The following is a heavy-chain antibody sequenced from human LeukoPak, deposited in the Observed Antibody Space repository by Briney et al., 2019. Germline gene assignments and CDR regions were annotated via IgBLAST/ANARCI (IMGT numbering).Heavy chain of an antibody. V-gene: IGHV4-34*01. Sequence: SETLSLTCAVYGGSLNGHYWSWIRQPPGKGLEWIGEGSESGGTKFNPSLKSRVTISADTSKNQFSLKLNSVTAADTAVYYCAKNGQSGFSFDPWGQGTLVTVAS. CDR2: GSESGGT. CDR3: AKNGQSGFSFDP. CDR1: GGSLNGHY. D-gene: IGHD3-3*01. J-gene: IGHJ5*02.